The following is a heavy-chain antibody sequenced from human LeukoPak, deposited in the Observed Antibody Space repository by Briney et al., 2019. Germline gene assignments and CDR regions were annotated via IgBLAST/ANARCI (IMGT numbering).Heavy chain of an antibody. CDR1: GFTFSDYY. D-gene: IGHD5-18*01. V-gene: IGHV4-4*07. Sequence: GSLRLSCAASGFTFSDYYWSWIRQPAGKGLEWLGRIYFTGSTIYNPSLTSRVTISLDTSKRRFSLKLDSVTAADTAVYYCVRDVDTFFDYWGQGTLVTVSS. CDR3: VRDVDTFFDY. CDR2: IYFTGST. J-gene: IGHJ4*02.